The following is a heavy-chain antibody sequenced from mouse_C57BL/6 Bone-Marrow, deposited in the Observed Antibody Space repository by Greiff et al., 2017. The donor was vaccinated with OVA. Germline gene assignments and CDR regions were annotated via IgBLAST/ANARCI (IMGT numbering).Heavy chain of an antibody. CDR2: IYPRSGNT. J-gene: IGHJ3*01. CDR3: AERDYYGSSSFAY. V-gene: IGHV1-81*01. D-gene: IGHD1-1*01. Sequence: VQVVESGAELARPGASVKLSCKASGYTFTSYGISWVKQRTGQGLEWIGEIYPRSGNTYYNEKFKGKATLTADKSSSTAYMELRSLTSEDSAVYFCAERDYYGSSSFAYWGQGTLVTVSA. CDR1: GYTFTSYG.